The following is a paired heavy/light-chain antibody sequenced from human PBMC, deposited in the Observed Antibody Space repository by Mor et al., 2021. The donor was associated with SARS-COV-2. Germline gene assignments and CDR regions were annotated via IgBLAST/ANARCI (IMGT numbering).Heavy chain of an antibody. D-gene: IGHD2-2*01. CDR3: AGQPILSPTLAPPPENPDSDDLESSYYALDV. J-gene: IGHJ6*02. Sequence: VHLQQWGAGQLQPSETLSLTCAVYGGSFNDYQWSWIRQSPEKGLEWIAEIDHSGITNCNSSLENRLSLTLDTARNQFSLHLTSVTAADAATYYCAGQPILSPTLAPPPENPDSDDLESSYYALDVWGQGTAVTVS. CDR1: GGSFNDYQ. CDR2: IDHSGIT. V-gene: IGHV4-34*01.
Light chain of an antibody. V-gene: IGLV1-51*01. Sequence: QPVLTQPPSVSAAPGQCVTISCSGSYSNIGNNYVSWYRHFPGTAPRVLIYENNERSSGIPDRISGSRSGTSATLVITGLQTGDEADYYCATWDTSLRAWVFGGGTKLTVL. CDR1: YSNIGNNY. CDR3: ATWDTSLRAWV. CDR2: ENN. J-gene: IGLJ3*02.